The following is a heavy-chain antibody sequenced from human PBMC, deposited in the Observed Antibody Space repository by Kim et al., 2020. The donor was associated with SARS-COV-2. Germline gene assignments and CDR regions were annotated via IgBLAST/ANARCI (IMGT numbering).Heavy chain of an antibody. CDR2: ILYHSGTT. V-gene: IGHV3-23*01. CDR3: VTAAQKFAHDRNF. D-gene: IGHD3-22*01. CDR1: GFAFDTYA. J-gene: IGHJ4*02. Sequence: GGSLRLSCAASGFAFDTYAMSWVRQAPGKGLEWVSDILYHSGTTYYADSVKGRFTISRDNSKNMLYLLMDSLRAEDTAVYYCVTAAQKFAHDRNFWGQGTLVTVSS.